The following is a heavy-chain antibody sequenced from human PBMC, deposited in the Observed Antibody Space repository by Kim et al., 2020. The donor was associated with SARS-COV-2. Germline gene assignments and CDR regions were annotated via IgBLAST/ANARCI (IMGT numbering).Heavy chain of an antibody. J-gene: IGHJ4*02. CDR2: SGST. V-gene: IGHV4-59*03. D-gene: IGHD6-25*01. Sequence: SGSTNSNPSLRSRVTISLDASKNQFPLKLSSVTAADTAVYYCATLGGGFWGQGTLITVSS. CDR3: ATLGGGF.